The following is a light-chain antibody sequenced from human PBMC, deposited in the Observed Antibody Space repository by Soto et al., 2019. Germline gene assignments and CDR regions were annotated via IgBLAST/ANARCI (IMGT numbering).Light chain of an antibody. J-gene: IGKJ1*01. CDR2: DVS. CDR3: QQYNAYIPWT. V-gene: IGKV1-5*01. Sequence: DIQMTQSPSTLSASVGDRVTITCRASQSINNCLAWYQQKPGKAPKVLISDVSTLEGGVPSRFSGRGSGTEFTLTISSLQPDDFATYYCQQYNAYIPWTFGRGTQVEIK. CDR1: QSINNC.